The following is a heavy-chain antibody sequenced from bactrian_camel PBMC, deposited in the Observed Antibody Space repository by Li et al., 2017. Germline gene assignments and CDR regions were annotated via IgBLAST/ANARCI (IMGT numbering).Heavy chain of an antibody. CDR2: IDSDGGSP. CDR1: GFTFSAYA. V-gene: IGHV3S40*01. CDR3: AAGFTY. J-gene: IGHJ4*01. Sequence: DVQLVESGGGLVQPGGSLRLSCAASGFTFSAYAMNWVRQAPGKGLEWVSTIDSDGGSPHYSDSAKGRFTISRDNAKNTMYLQMSNLKYEDTARYFCAAGFTYWCQWTQVTVS. D-gene: IGHD5*01.